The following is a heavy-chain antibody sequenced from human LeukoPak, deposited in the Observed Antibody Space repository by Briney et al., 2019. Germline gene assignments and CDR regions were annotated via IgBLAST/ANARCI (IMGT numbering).Heavy chain of an antibody. CDR1: GDSISSSNYH. CDR3: TRYSTVSAWFDP. Sequence: SETLSLTCTVSGDSISSSNYHWGWIRQPPGKGLEWIGNIYYSGSTYYNPSLKSRVTISVDTSKSQFSLKLSSVTAADTAVYYCTRYSTVSAWFDPWGQRTLVTVDS. J-gene: IGHJ5*02. CDR2: IYYSGST. D-gene: IGHD6-13*01. V-gene: IGHV4-39*01.